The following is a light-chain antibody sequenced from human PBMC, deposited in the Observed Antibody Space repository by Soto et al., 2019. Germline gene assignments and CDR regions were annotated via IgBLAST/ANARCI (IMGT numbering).Light chain of an antibody. CDR1: QSVSSY. J-gene: IGKJ5*01. CDR2: DAS. Sequence: VLTRGPATRALSLGKRSTLSSGASQSVSSYLAWYQQKPGQAPRLLIYDASNRATGIPARFSGSGSGTDFSLTIRSLEPEDLAVYFCQQRSSWPPITFGQGTRLEIK. CDR3: QQRSSWPPIT. V-gene: IGKV3-11*01.